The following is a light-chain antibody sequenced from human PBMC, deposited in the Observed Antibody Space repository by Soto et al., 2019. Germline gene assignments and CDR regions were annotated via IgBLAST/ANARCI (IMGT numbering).Light chain of an antibody. CDR2: AAS. CDR1: QDIRHF. Sequence: IQMTQSPSALSASVGDRVTITCQASQDIRHFLAWYQHKPGRVPKLLIYAASTLQSGVPSRFSGSGSGTDFILTISSLQPEDAATYSCQKYNTATRTFGGGTTVEI. V-gene: IGKV1-27*01. J-gene: IGKJ4*01. CDR3: QKYNTATRT.